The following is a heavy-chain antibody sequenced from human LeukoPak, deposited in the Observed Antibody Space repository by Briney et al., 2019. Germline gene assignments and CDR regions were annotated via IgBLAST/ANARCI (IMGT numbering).Heavy chain of an antibody. CDR3: ARGEDYYDSSGLPHDAFDV. CDR2: IKKDGSER. V-gene: IGHV3-7*01. D-gene: IGHD3-22*01. J-gene: IGHJ3*01. CDR1: GFTFSSNW. Sequence: GGSLRLSCAASGFTFSSNWMNWVRQAPGKGLEWLASIKKDGSERYYVDSVKGRFTISRDNAKNSLYLQMNSLRAEDTAVYYCARGEDYYDSSGLPHDAFDVWGQGTMVTVSS.